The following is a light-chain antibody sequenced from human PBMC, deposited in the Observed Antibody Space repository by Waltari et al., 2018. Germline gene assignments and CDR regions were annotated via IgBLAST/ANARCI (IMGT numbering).Light chain of an antibody. J-gene: IGKJ5*01. CDR3: QHYNIYPVM. V-gene: IGKV1-5*03. CDR2: EAS. CDR1: QSISDW. Sequence: DIQMTQSLSTLSASVGDRVTITCRASQSISDWVAWYQHKPGKAPNLLVYEASSLESGVPSRFSGSGSGAEFTLTISSLQPDDFATYYCQHYNIYPVMFGQGTRLEIK.